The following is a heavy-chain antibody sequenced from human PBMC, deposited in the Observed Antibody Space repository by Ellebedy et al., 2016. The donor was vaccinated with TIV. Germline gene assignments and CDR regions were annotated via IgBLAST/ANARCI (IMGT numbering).Heavy chain of an antibody. Sequence: GGSLRLSCAASGFTFSSYSMNWVRQAPGKGLEWVSSISSSSSYIYYADSVKGRFTISRDNAKNSLYLQMNSLRAEDTAVYYCARDPQDPRGVIPRGDYWGQGTLVTVSS. J-gene: IGHJ4*02. D-gene: IGHD3-10*01. CDR1: GFTFSSYS. CDR3: ARDPQDPRGVIPRGDY. CDR2: ISSSSSYI. V-gene: IGHV3-21*01.